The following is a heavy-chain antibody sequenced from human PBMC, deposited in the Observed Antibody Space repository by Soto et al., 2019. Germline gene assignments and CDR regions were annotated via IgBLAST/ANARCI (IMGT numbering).Heavy chain of an antibody. CDR3: ARAVPGRYCSSTSCEDNNWFDP. V-gene: IGHV4-30-2*01. D-gene: IGHD2-2*01. J-gene: IGHJ5*02. Sequence: SETLSLTCAVSGGSISSGGYSGSWIRQPPGKGLEWIGYIYHSGGTYYNPSLKSRVTISVDRSKNQFSLKLSSVTAADTAVYYCARAVPGRYCSSTSCEDNNWFDPWGQGTLVTVSS. CDR1: GGSISSGGYS. CDR2: IYHSGGT.